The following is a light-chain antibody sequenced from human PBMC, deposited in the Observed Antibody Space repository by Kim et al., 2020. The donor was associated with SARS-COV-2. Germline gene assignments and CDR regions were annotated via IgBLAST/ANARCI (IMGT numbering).Light chain of an antibody. J-gene: IGLJ2*01. CDR3: QSYDNSLSGFVV. V-gene: IGLV1-40*01. CDR1: TSNVGAGFD. Sequence: VTVSVTATTSNVGAGFDVHWYQQLPGTAPKLLIYNNSNRPSGVPDRFSGSKSGTSASLAITGLQAEDEADYYCQSYDNSLSGFVVFGGGTQLTVL. CDR2: NNS.